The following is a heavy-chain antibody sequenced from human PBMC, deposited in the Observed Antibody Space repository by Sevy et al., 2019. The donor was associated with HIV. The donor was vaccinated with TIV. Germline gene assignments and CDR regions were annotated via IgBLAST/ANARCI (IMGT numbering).Heavy chain of an antibody. Sequence: GGSLRLSCAASGFTFSTYAMSWVRQAPGKGLEWVSAISGSGGDTYYADSVKGRFTISRDNSKNTLYLQMNSLRAEDTAVYYCTTDDYYYDSSGYSLSEWYCGIDVWGQGTTVTVSS. CDR2: ISGSGGDT. D-gene: IGHD3-22*01. J-gene: IGHJ6*02. V-gene: IGHV3-23*01. CDR3: TTDDYYYDSSGYSLSEWYCGIDV. CDR1: GFTFSTYA.